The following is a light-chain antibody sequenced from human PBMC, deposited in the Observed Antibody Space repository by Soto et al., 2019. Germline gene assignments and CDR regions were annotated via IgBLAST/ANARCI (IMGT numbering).Light chain of an antibody. Sequence: MTQSPSTLSASVGDRVTLTCRASQSISSNLAWYQQKPGQAPRLLIYGASTRATGIPARFSGSGSGTEFTLTISSLQSEDFAVYYCQQYNNWPFNFGPGTKVDIK. V-gene: IGKV3-15*01. CDR3: QQYNNWPFN. CDR2: GAS. J-gene: IGKJ3*01. CDR1: QSISSN.